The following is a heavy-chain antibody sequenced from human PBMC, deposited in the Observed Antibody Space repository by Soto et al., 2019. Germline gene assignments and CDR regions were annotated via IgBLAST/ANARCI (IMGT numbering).Heavy chain of an antibody. V-gene: IGHV4-61*08. CDR3: GSRGNFSRSPAP. J-gene: IGHJ5*02. CDR2: IYYGGST. CDR1: GGSISSGDYS. D-gene: IGHD3-3*01. Sequence: SETLSLTCAVSGGSISSGDYSWNWIRQPPGKGLEWVGYIYYGGSTSYNPSLKSRVTISLETSKSQISLRLNSVTAADTAVYYWGSRGNFSRSPAPGGRETLVTVSS.